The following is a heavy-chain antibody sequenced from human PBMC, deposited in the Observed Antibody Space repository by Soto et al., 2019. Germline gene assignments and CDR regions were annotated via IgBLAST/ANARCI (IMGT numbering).Heavy chain of an antibody. CDR3: ARVAQQLVRGWWFDP. V-gene: IGHV1-3*01. CDR2: INAGNGNT. CDR1: GYTFTSYA. J-gene: IGHJ5*02. D-gene: IGHD6-13*01. Sequence: ASVEVSCKXSGYTFTSYAMHWVRQAPGQRLEWMGWINAGNGNTKYSQKFQGRVTITRDTSASTAYMELSSLRSEDTAVYYCARVAQQLVRGWWFDPWGQGTLVTVSS.